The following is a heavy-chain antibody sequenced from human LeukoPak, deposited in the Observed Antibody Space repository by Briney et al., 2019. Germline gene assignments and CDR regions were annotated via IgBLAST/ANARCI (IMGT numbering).Heavy chain of an antibody. D-gene: IGHD6-13*01. CDR1: GGSISSYY. V-gene: IGHV4-4*08. Sequence: SETLSLTCTVSGGSISSYYWSWIRQPPGKGLEWIGRIYTSGSTNYNPSLKSRVTISVDTSKNQFSLKLSSVTAADTAVYYCARDTGSSSWYRQYNWFDPWGQGTLVTVSS. J-gene: IGHJ5*02. CDR3: ARDTGSSSWYRQYNWFDP. CDR2: IYTSGST.